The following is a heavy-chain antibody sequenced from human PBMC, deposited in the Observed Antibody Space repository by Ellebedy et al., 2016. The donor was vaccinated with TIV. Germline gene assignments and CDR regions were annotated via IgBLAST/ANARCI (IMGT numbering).Heavy chain of an antibody. D-gene: IGHD6-19*01. J-gene: IGHJ4*02. V-gene: IGHV1-18*01. Sequence: ASVKVSCXASGYTFITHGISWVRQAPGQGLEWTGWISAYNGNTKYAQKFHDRVTMTTVTSTSTAYMELRRLRSDDTAVYYCARDLGITMAPYYFDYWGQGTLVTVSS. CDR1: GYTFITHG. CDR2: ISAYNGNT. CDR3: ARDLGITMAPYYFDY.